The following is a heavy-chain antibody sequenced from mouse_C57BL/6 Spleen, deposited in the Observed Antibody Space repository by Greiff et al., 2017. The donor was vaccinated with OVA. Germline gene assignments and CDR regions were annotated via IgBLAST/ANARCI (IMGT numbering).Heavy chain of an antibody. CDR3: GREGYDAFAY. Sequence: QVHVKQSGAELARPGASVKLSCKASGYTFTSYGISWVKQRTGQGLEWIGEIYPRSGNTYYNEKFKGKATLTADKSSSTAYMELRSLTAEYSAVYFGGREGYDAFAYWGKGTLVTVSA. V-gene: IGHV1-81*01. CDR2: IYPRSGNT. D-gene: IGHD2-2*01. J-gene: IGHJ3*01. CDR1: GYTFTSYG.